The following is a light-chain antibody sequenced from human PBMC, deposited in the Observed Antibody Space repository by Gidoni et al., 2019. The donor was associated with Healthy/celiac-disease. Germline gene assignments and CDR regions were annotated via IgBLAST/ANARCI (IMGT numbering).Light chain of an antibody. Sequence: DIELTQSPSTLSSSAGDRATLSCRASQSVSSCYLGWYQQPPRHAHRLLTDAATIRATGISDLFRSSASRTDITITISILEHEDLTVYCCQQYGSPPTFGGGTKVEIK. J-gene: IGKJ4*01. CDR2: AAT. CDR1: QSVSSCY. V-gene: IGKV3-20*01. CDR3: QQYGSPPT.